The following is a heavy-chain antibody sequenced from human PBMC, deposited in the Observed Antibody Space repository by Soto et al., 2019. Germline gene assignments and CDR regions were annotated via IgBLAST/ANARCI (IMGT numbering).Heavy chain of an antibody. CDR3: ARATVDTAMGDFDY. D-gene: IGHD5-18*01. Sequence: PGGSLRLSGAASGFTFSSYGMHWVRQAPGKGLEWVAVIWYDGSNKYYADSVKGRFTISRDNSKNTLYLQMNSLRAEDTAVYYCARATVDTAMGDFDYWGQGTLVTVSS. CDR1: GFTFSSYG. J-gene: IGHJ4*02. CDR2: IWYDGSNK. V-gene: IGHV3-33*01.